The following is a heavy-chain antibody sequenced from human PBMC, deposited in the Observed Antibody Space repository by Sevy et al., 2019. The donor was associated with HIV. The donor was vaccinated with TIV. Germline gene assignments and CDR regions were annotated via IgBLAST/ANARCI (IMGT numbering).Heavy chain of an antibody. J-gene: IGHJ6*02. CDR1: GGTFSSYA. CDR3: ARSRGPASPLPFCSGASCYSRAYYYYYAMDV. V-gene: IGHV1-69*13. CDR2: IIPIFGTA. Sequence: ASVKVSCKASGGTFSSYAISWVRQAPGQGLEWMGGIIPIFGTANYAQKFQGRVTITVDESTSTAYMELSSLRSEDTAVYYCARSRGPASPLPFCSGASCYSRAYYYYYAMDVWGQGTTVTVSS. D-gene: IGHD2-15*01.